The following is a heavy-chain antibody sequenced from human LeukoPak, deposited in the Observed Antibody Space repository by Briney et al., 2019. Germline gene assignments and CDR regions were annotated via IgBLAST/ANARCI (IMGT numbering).Heavy chain of an antibody. CDR3: ASRYCSGGSCYDGPFDY. V-gene: IGHV1-2*02. Sequence: ASVKVSCKASGYTFTGYYIHWVRQAPGQGLEWVGWINPNSGGTNYAQKFQGRVTMTRDTSISTAYMELSRLRSDDTAVYYCASRYCSGGSCYDGPFDYWGQGTLVTVSS. CDR2: INPNSGGT. D-gene: IGHD2-15*01. J-gene: IGHJ4*02. CDR1: GYTFTGYY.